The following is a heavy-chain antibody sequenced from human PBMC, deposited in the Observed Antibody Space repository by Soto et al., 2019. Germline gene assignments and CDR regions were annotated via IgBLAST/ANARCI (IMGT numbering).Heavy chain of an antibody. CDR2: IYHSGST. J-gene: IGHJ4*02. Sequence: HVQLQESGPGLVKPSETLSLTCTVSGGSISSYYWSWIRQPPGKGLEWIGYIYHSGSTNYNPSLKSRVTISVDTSKNQFSLKLSSVTAADTAVYYCARRYCSSSSCYLDYWGQGTLVTVSS. CDR3: ARRYCSSSSCYLDY. V-gene: IGHV4-59*08. D-gene: IGHD2-15*01. CDR1: GGSISSYY.